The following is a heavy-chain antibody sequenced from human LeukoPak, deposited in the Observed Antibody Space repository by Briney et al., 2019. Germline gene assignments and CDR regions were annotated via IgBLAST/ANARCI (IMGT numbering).Heavy chain of an antibody. J-gene: IGHJ4*02. D-gene: IGHD3-16*01. CDR1: GFTFSNAW. CDR2: ISSSSSYI. V-gene: IGHV3-21*01. Sequence: GGPLRLSCAASGFTFSNAWMSWVRQAPGKGLEWVSSISSSSSYIYYADSVKGRFTISRDNAKNSLYLQMNSLRAEDTAVYYCARVRGSYVDYWGQGTLVTVSS. CDR3: ARVRGSYVDY.